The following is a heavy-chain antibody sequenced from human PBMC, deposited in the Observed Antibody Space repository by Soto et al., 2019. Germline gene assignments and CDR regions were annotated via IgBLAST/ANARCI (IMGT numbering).Heavy chain of an antibody. CDR2: ISSSGAST. D-gene: IGHD3-22*01. J-gene: IGHJ4*02. CDR1: AFTFSSYA. Sequence: LRLSCAASAFTFSSYAMTWVRQSPGKGLGWVSTISSSGASTYYADSVKGRFTISRDNSKNTLYLQMNSLRAEDTAVYYCAKTSNGYPYYFDYWGQGALVTVSS. V-gene: IGHV3-23*01. CDR3: AKTSNGYPYYFDY.